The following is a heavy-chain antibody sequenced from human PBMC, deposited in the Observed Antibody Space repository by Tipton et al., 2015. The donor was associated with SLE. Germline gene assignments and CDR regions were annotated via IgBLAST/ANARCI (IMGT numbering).Heavy chain of an antibody. Sequence: TLSLTCTVSGGSISSSSYYWGWIRQPPGKGLEWIGSMYHRGSTYYNPSLKSRVTISVDTSKNQFSLKLRSVTAADTAVYYCAGTIAARRVGGWYFDYWGQGTLVTVSS. J-gene: IGHJ4*02. CDR1: GGSISSSSYY. CDR3: AGTIAARRVGGWYFDY. V-gene: IGHV4-39*01. CDR2: MYHRGST. D-gene: IGHD6-6*01.